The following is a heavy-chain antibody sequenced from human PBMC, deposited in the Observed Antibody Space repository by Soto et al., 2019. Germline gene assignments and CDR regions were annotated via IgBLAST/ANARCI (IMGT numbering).Heavy chain of an antibody. CDR2: IYYSGSI. J-gene: IGHJ4*02. D-gene: IGHD3-22*01. V-gene: IGHV4-39*01. CDR1: GGSITSSTYY. Sequence: SETLSLTCTVSGGSITSSTYYWGWIRQPPGKGLEWIASIYYSGSIYNNPSLKRRVTMSVDTSKNQFSLKLSSVTAADTAVYYCARLLHDSRGYYYFDYWGQGTLVTSPQ. CDR3: ARLLHDSRGYYYFDY.